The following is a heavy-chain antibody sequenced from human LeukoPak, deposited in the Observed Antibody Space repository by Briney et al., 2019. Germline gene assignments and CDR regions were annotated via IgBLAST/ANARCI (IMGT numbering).Heavy chain of an antibody. CDR3: TTGGDIVVVPAAYYFDY. Sequence: GGSLRLSCAASGFTFSNAWMSWVRQAPGKGLEWVGRIKSKTDGGTTDYAAPVKGRFTISRDDSKNTLYLQMNSLKTEDTAVYYCTTGGDIVVVPAAYYFDYWGQGTLVTVSS. D-gene: IGHD2-2*01. CDR2: IKSKTDGGTT. CDR1: GFTFSNAW. J-gene: IGHJ4*02. V-gene: IGHV3-15*01.